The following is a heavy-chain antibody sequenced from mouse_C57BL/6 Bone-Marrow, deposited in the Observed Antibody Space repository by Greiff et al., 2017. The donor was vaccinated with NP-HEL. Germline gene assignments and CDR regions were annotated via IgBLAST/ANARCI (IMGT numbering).Heavy chain of an antibody. J-gene: IGHJ4*01. CDR2: IYPRSGNT. V-gene: IGHV1-81*01. CDR3: ARGGYYAMDY. CDR1: GYTFTSYG. Sequence: VQLQESGAELARPGASVKLSCKASGYTFTSYGISWVKQRTGQGLEWIGEIYPRSGNTYYNEKFKGKATLTADKSSSTAYRELRSLTSEDSAVYFCARGGYYAMDYWGQGTSVTVSS.